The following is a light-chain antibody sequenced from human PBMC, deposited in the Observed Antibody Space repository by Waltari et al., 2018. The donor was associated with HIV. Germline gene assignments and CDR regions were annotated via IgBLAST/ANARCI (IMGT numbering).Light chain of an antibody. J-gene: IGLJ2*01. CDR1: NIGNRR. CDR2: EDI. CDR3: QVWDTNSDHRV. V-gene: IGLV3-21*02. Sequence: SSVLTQTPSVSVAPGQTARITCGGDNIGNRRVNWYQQKPGQAPVLVVYEDIDRPPGIPERFSGSRSGNTATLTISRVEVGDEDDYYCQVWDTNSDHRVFGGGTKLTVL.